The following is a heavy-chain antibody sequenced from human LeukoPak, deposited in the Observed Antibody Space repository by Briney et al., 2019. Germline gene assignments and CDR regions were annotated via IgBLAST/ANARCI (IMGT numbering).Heavy chain of an antibody. Sequence: ASVKVSCKVSGYTLTELSMHWVRQAPGKGLEWMGRFDPEDGETIYAQKFQGRVSMTRNTSISTAYMDLSSLRSEDTAVYYCARKGRNSSGWFPFDYWGQGSLVTVSS. CDR1: GYTLTELS. CDR2: FDPEDGET. V-gene: IGHV1-24*01. CDR3: ARKGRNSSGWFPFDY. D-gene: IGHD6-19*01. J-gene: IGHJ4*02.